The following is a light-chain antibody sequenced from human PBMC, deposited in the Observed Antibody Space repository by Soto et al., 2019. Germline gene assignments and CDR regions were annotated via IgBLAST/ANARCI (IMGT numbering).Light chain of an antibody. CDR3: SSYARGDSVL. Sequence: QSVLTQPPSASGSPGQSVTISCTGTSSDVGGYNFVSWYQHHPGKAPKVILYEVTKRPSGVPDRFSGSKSGNTASLTVSGLQADDEADYYCSSYARGDSVLFGGGT. V-gene: IGLV2-8*01. CDR1: SSDVGGYNF. J-gene: IGLJ2*01. CDR2: EVT.